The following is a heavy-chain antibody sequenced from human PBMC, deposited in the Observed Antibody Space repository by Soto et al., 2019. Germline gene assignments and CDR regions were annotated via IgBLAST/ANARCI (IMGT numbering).Heavy chain of an antibody. CDR2: ISTYNDNT. Sequence: ASVKVSCKTSGYTFARYGISWVRQVPGQGLEWVGWISTYNDNTKYAQKLKGRVTISTDTSTDTVYMELRSLTSDDTAVYYCAREGYCSSGSCALYSRDFFGMDGWG. CDR3: AREGYCSSGSCALYSRDFFGMDG. CDR1: GYTFARYG. V-gene: IGHV1-18*01. D-gene: IGHD2-15*01. J-gene: IGHJ6*01.